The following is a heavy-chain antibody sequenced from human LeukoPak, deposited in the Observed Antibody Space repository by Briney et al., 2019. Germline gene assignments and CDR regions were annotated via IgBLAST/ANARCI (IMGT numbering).Heavy chain of an antibody. CDR3: ARRADYSNYFDY. V-gene: IGHV3-30*02. CDR2: IRYDGSNK. Sequence: PGGSLRLSCAASGFTFSSYGMHWVRQAPGKGLEWVAFIRYDGSNKYYADSVKGRFTISRDNFKNTLYLQMNSLRAEDTAVYYCARRADYSNYFDYWGQGTLVTVSS. D-gene: IGHD4-11*01. J-gene: IGHJ4*02. CDR1: GFTFSSYG.